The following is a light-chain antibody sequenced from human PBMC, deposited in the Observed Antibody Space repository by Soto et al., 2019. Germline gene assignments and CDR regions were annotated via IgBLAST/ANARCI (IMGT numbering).Light chain of an antibody. V-gene: IGKV3-20*01. Sequence: EMVRMQSQGTFSFSPGARATPSSRASQSLRRTYIAWYQQKLGQAPRVVIYGASNRATGIPDRFSGSGSGTDFSLTISRLEPEDFAVYYCHQYDNAPQTFGQGTKVDIK. CDR1: QSLRRTY. CDR2: GAS. CDR3: HQYDNAPQT. J-gene: IGKJ2*01.